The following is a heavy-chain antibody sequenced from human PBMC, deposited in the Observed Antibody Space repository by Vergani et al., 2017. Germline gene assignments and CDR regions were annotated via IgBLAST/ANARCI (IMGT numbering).Heavy chain of an antibody. CDR3: ARSVGATVPYYFDC. Sequence: QVQLVQSGAEVKKPGASVKVSCKASGYTFTGYYMHWVRQAPGQGLEGMGWINPNSGGTNYAQKFQGWVTMTRDTSISTAYMELSRLRSDDTAVYYCARSVGATVPYYFDCWGQGTLVTVSS. CDR2: INPNSGGT. D-gene: IGHD1-26*01. CDR1: GYTFTGYY. J-gene: IGHJ4*02. V-gene: IGHV1-2*04.